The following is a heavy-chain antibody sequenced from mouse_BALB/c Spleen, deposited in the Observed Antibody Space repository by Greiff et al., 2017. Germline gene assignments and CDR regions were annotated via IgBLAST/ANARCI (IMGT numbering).Heavy chain of an antibody. D-gene: IGHD2-4*01. CDR1: GYTFTSYW. J-gene: IGHJ4*01. V-gene: IGHV1-7*01. CDR2: INPSTGYT. Sequence: QLQESGAELAKPGASVKMSCKASGYTFTSYWMHWVKQRPGQGLEWIGYINPSTGYTEYNQKFKDKATLTADKSSSTAYMQLSSLTSEDSAVYYCAREGLPMDYWGQGTSVTVSS. CDR3: AREGLPMDY.